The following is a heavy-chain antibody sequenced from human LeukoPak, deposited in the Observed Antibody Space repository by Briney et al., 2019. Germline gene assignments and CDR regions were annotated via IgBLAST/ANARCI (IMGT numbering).Heavy chain of an antibody. CDR2: IYYSGSA. V-gene: IGHV4-59*01. Sequence: SETLSLTCTVSGGSFSPYYWIWIRQPPGKGLEWIGYIYYSGSANYNPSLKSRVTISVDTSKNQFSLKLSSVTAADTAVYYCARATKRQLLGAFDIWGQGTMVTVSS. D-gene: IGHD1-1*01. CDR1: GGSFSPYY. J-gene: IGHJ3*02. CDR3: ARATKRQLLGAFDI.